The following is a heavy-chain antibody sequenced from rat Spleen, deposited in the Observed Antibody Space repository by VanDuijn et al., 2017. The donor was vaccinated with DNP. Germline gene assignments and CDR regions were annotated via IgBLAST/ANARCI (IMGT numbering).Heavy chain of an antibody. CDR1: GFSITRSYR. V-gene: IGHV3-3*01. CDR2: KNSAGST. J-gene: IGHJ3*01. Sequence: EVQLQESGPGLVKPSQSLSLTCSVTGFSITRSYRWNWIRKFPGSKLEWMGYKNSAGSTNYNPSLKSRISITRDTSKNQFFLQVNSVTTEDTATYYCARLGTQGFTYWGQGTLVTVSS. CDR3: ARLGTQGFTY. D-gene: IGHD1-5*01.